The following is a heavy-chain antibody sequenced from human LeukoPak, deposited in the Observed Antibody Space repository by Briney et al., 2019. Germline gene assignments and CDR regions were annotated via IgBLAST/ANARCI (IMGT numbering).Heavy chain of an antibody. CDR2: IYHSGST. J-gene: IGHJ2*01. D-gene: IGHD6-13*01. CDR1: GGSISSGGYS. V-gene: IGHV4-30-2*01. Sequence: PSETLSLTCAVSGGSISSGGYSWSWIRQPPGKGLEWIGYIYHSGSTYYNPSLKSRVTISVDRSKNQFSLKLSSMTAADTAVYYCARGIAAAGTRFGCFDLWGRGTLVTVSS. CDR3: ARGIAAAGTRFGCFDL.